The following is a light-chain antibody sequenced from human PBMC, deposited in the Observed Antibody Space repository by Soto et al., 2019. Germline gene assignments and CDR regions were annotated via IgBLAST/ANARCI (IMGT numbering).Light chain of an antibody. V-gene: IGKV3-11*01. CDR1: QSVSSY. CDR3: QQRSNWPPTWT. Sequence: EIVRTQSPATLSLSPGERATLSCRASQSVSSYLAWYQQKPGQAPRLLIYDASNRATGIPARFSGSGSGTDFTLNISSLEPEDFAVYYCQQRSNWPPTWTFGQGTKVDIK. J-gene: IGKJ1*01. CDR2: DAS.